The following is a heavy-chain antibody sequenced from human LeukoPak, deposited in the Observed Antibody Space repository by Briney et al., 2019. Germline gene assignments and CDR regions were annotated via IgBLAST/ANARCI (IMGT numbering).Heavy chain of an antibody. D-gene: IGHD5-12*01. V-gene: IGHV3-66*01. CDR2: IYSGGST. Sequence: GGSLRLSCAASGFTVSSNYMSWVRQAPGKGLEWVSVIYSGGSTYYADSVKGRFTISRDNSKNTLYLQMNSLRAEDTAVYYCANPSERGSGYEPHFDYWGQGTLVTVSS. CDR1: GFTVSSNY. J-gene: IGHJ4*02. CDR3: ANPSERGSGYEPHFDY.